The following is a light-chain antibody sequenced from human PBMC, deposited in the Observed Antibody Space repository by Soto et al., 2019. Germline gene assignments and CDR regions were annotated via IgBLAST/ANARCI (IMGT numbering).Light chain of an antibody. J-gene: IGKJ1*01. Sequence: AIQMPQSPSSLSASLGARVTITCRASQGIRGDLGWYQQKPGKAPKLLISATSTLQSGVPSRFSGRGSGTNFTLTISSLQPEDFATYYCIQDFISPLTVGQGTKVE. CDR2: ATS. CDR1: QGIRGD. CDR3: IQDFISPLT. V-gene: IGKV1-6*01.